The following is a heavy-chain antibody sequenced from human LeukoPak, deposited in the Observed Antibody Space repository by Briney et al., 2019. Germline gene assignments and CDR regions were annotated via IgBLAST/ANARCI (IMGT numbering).Heavy chain of an antibody. CDR3: ARSYGTGADP. CDR2: IYYSGST. J-gene: IGHJ5*02. D-gene: IGHD3-10*01. V-gene: IGHV4-59*01. Sequence: SETLSLTCTVSGGSISSYYWSWIRQPPGKGLEWIGYIYYSGSTNYNPSLKSRVTISVDTSKDQFSLKLSSVTAADTAVYYCARSYGTGADPWGQGTLVTVSS. CDR1: GGSISSYY.